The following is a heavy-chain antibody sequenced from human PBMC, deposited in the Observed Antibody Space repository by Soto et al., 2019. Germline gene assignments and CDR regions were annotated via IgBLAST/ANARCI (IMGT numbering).Heavy chain of an antibody. J-gene: IGHJ4*02. CDR1: GFTFSSYG. CDR3: ASPSGHADY. CDR2: IWYDGRNK. V-gene: IGHV3-33*01. D-gene: IGHD3-10*01. Sequence: QVQLVESGGGVVQPGRSLRLSCAASGFTFSSYGMHWVRQAPGKGLEWVAVIWYDGRNKYYADSVKGRFTISRDNSKNTLYLQRNSLRAEDTAVDYCASPSGHADYWGQGTLVTVSS.